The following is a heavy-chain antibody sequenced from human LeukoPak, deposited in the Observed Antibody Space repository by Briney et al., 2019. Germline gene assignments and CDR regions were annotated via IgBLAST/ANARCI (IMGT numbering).Heavy chain of an antibody. J-gene: IGHJ4*02. V-gene: IGHV6-1*01. D-gene: IGHD5-24*01. CDR2: TYYNSKWYN. Sequence: SQTLSLTCAISGDSVSSNSGGWNWIRQAPSRGLEWLGRTYYNSKWYNDYAVSVKSRMTINPDTSKNQFSLQLNSVTPEDTAVYYCARGWLQSGFDYWGQGTLVTVSS. CDR3: ARGWLQSGFDY. CDR1: GDSVSSNSGG.